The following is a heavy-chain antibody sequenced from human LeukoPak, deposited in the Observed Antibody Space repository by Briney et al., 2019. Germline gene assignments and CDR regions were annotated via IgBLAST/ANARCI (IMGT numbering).Heavy chain of an antibody. V-gene: IGHV5-51*01. CDR1: GYSFSNYW. CDR2: IYPGDSDT. J-gene: IGHJ6*02. CDR3: ARRDGYCSSTSCYADYYYGMDV. Sequence: GESLKISCKGSGYSFSNYWIGWVRQMPGKGLEWMGIIYPGDSDTTYRPSFQGQVTISADKSISTAYLQWSSLKALDTAMYYCARRDGYCSSTSCYADYYYGMDVWGQGTTVTVSS. D-gene: IGHD2-2*01.